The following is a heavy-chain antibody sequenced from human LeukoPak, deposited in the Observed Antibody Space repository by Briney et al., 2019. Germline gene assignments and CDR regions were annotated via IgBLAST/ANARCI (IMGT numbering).Heavy chain of an antibody. D-gene: IGHD5-18*01. CDR1: GFTFSSKW. J-gene: IGHJ4*02. CDR2: ISPDGSST. V-gene: IGHV3-74*01. Sequence: GGSLRLSCAASGFTFSSKWMHWVRQAPGKGLVWVSRISPDGSSTTYADSVKGRFTISRDNAKNTLSLQMNSLRADDTAVYYCASPKSGYNYGPFNYWGQGNLVIVSS. CDR3: ASPKSGYNYGPFNY.